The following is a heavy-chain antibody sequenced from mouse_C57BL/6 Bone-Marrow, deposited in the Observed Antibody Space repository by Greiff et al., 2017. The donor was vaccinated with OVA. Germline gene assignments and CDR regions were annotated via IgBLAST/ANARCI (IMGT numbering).Heavy chain of an antibody. CDR3: ARGTEFAY. Sequence: VQLQQPWAELVRPGSSVKLSCKASGYTFTSYWMDWVKQRPGQGLEWIGNIYPSDSETHYNQKFKDKATLTVDKSSSTAYMQLSSLTSEDSAVYYCARGTEFAYWGQGTLVTVSA. CDR1: GYTFTSYW. D-gene: IGHD3-3*01. CDR2: IYPSDSET. J-gene: IGHJ3*01. V-gene: IGHV1-61*01.